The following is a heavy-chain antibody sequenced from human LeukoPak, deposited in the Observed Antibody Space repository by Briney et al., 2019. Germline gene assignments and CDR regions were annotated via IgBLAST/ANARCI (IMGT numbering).Heavy chain of an antibody. CDR1: GFTFSSYA. CDR2: ISGSGGST. D-gene: IGHD3-16*02. Sequence: GGSLRLSCAASGFTFSSYAMSWVRQAPGKGLEWVSAISGSGGSTYYADSVKGRFTISRDNSKNTLYLQMNSLRAEDTAVYYFAKVTSGGVWGVIVPRFDYWGQGTLVTVSS. V-gene: IGHV3-23*01. J-gene: IGHJ4*02. CDR3: AKVTSGGVWGVIVPRFDY.